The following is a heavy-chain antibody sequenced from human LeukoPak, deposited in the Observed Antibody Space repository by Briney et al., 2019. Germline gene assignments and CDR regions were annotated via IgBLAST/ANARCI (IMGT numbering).Heavy chain of an antibody. J-gene: IGHJ4*02. D-gene: IGHD2-8*01. CDR3: ARAGGYDTNALDS. CDR2: VYYSGST. Sequence: SETLSLTCTVSGGAISTYYWTWIRQPPGKELEWIGYVYYSGSTNSNPSLNTRVTMSVDMSKNHFSLNLNSVTAADTAVYYCARAGGYDTNALDSWSPGTLVTVSS. CDR1: GGAISTYY. V-gene: IGHV4-59*08.